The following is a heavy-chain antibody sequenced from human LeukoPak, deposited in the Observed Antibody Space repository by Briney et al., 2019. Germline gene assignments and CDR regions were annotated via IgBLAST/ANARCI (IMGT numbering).Heavy chain of an antibody. CDR3: TREQDREAAATVIGDS. V-gene: IGHV3-48*03. J-gene: IGHJ4*02. D-gene: IGHD2-15*01. CDR1: GFTFSRFE. Sequence: GGSLRLSCVASGFTFSRFEMNWVRQAPGKGLEWISHISSGTYIAYADSVKGRFTISRDNAKNSLYLQMNSLRAEDTAVYYCTREQDREAAATVIGDSWGQGTLVTVSS. CDR2: ISSGTYI.